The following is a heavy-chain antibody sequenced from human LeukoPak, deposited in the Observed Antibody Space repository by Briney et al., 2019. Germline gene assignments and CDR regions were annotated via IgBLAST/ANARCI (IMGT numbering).Heavy chain of an antibody. D-gene: IGHD3-22*01. V-gene: IGHV1-2*02. Sequence: GASVKVSCKASGYTFTGYYMHWVRQAPGQGLEWMGWINPNSGGTNYAQKFQGRVTMARDTSISTAYMELSRLRSDDTAVYYCAKDFGLITMIVVPHFDYWGQGTLVTVSS. CDR1: GYTFTGYY. CDR3: AKDFGLITMIVVPHFDY. J-gene: IGHJ4*02. CDR2: INPNSGGT.